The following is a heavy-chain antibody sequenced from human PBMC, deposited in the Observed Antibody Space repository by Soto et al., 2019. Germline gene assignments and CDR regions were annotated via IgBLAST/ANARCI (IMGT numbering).Heavy chain of an antibody. CDR3: ARVRHDYGDHLYYFDY. J-gene: IGHJ4*02. CDR1: GGTFSSYA. D-gene: IGHD4-17*01. Sequence: SVKVSCKASGGTFSSYAISWVRQAPGQGLEWMGGIIPIFGTANYAQKFQGRVTITADKSTSTAYMELSSLRSEDTAVYYCARVRHDYGDHLYYFDYWGQGTLVTVSS. V-gene: IGHV1-69*06. CDR2: IIPIFGTA.